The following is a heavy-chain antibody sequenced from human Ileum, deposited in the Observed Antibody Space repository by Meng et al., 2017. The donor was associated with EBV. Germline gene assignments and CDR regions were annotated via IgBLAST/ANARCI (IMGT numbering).Heavy chain of an antibody. CDR3: ATQNWNYEAGY. Sequence: GSGPGRGKSVETLAFTRTDAGGSISNNAYYWGWIRQPPGKGLEWIGTIYDGGNTYYHPSLKSRLTISVDTSRNQFSLKLSSVTAADTAVYYCATQNWNYEAGYWGQGTLVTVSS. V-gene: IGHV4-39*01. CDR1: GGSISNNAYY. CDR2: IYDGGNT. D-gene: IGHD1-7*01. J-gene: IGHJ4*02.